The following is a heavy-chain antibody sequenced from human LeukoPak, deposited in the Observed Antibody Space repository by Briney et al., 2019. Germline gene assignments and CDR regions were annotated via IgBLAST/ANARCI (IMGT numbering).Heavy chain of an antibody. CDR2: INHSGST. V-gene: IGHV4-34*01. J-gene: IGHJ4*02. CDR3: ARGLGADPPFDY. CDR1: GGSFSGYY. Sequence: SETLSLTCAVYGGSFSGYYWSWIRQPPGKGLEWIGEINHSGSTNYNPSLKSRVTISVDTSKSQFSLKLSSVTAADTAVYYCARGLGADPPFDYWGQGTLVTVSS. D-gene: IGHD4/OR15-4a*01.